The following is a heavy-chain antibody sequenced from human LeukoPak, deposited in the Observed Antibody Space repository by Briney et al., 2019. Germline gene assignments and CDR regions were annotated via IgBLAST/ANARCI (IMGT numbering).Heavy chain of an antibody. Sequence: ASVKVSCKASGYTFTNYDINWVRQATGQGLEWMGWMNPNSGNTGYAQKFQGRITMTRKTSISTAYMELSSLRSEDTAVYYCARALPHRRLMDTTMEQHWFDPWGQGTLVTVSS. CDR3: ARALPHRRLMDTTMEQHWFDP. V-gene: IGHV1-8*01. D-gene: IGHD5-18*01. J-gene: IGHJ5*02. CDR2: MNPNSGNT. CDR1: GYTFTNYD.